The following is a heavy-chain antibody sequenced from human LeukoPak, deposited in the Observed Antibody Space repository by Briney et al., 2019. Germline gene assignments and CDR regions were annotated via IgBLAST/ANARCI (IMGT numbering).Heavy chain of an antibody. CDR3: ARERPLGLGRTAGFDY. CDR1: GFTNKSYA. CDR2: ISYDGSNK. V-gene: IGHV3-30-3*01. D-gene: IGHD2-21*02. Sequence: PGGTVGLSCAASGFTNKSYAMHWVRQAPGKGLEWVAVISYDGSNKYYADSVKGRFTISRDNSKNTLYLQMNSLRAEDTAVYYCARERPLGLGRTAGFDYWGQGTLVTVSS. J-gene: IGHJ4*02.